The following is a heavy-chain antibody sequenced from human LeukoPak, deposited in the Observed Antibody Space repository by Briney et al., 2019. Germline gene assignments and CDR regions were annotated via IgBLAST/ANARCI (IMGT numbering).Heavy chain of an antibody. J-gene: IGHJ3*02. CDR1: AYAFTSYD. Sequence: ASVNVSRNASAYAFTSYDINWVRQGHAPGHGLVGWMNPNSGNTGYAQKFQGRVTMTRDTSISTAYMEVNSLRSEDTAVYYCARVRGIYQDAFDIWGQGTMVTVSS. V-gene: IGHV1-8*01. CDR3: ARVRGIYQDAFDI. D-gene: IGHD2-2*01. CDR2: MNPNSGNT.